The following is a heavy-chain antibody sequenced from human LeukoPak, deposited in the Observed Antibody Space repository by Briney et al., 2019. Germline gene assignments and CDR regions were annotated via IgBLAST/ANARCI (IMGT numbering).Heavy chain of an antibody. V-gene: IGHV3-23*01. Sequence: GGSLRLSCTASGFTFNSYSMHWVRQAPGKGLEWVSAISGSGGSTYYADSVKGRFTISKDNSKNTRYLQMNSLRAEDTAVYYCAKAFLIVVVPAAHPDYWGQGTLVTVSS. J-gene: IGHJ4*02. D-gene: IGHD2-2*01. CDR2: ISGSGGST. CDR3: AKAFLIVVVPAAHPDY. CDR1: GFTFNSYS.